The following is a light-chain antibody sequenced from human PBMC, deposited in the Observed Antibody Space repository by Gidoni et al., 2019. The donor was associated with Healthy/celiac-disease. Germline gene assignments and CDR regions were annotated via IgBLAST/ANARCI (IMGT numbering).Light chain of an antibody. V-gene: IGLV7-46*01. CDR1: TGAVTSGHY. CDR3: LLSYSGARLV. CDR2: DTS. J-gene: IGLJ2*01. Sequence: QAVVTHEPSLTVSPGGTVTLTCGSSTGAVTSGHYPYWFQQKPGHAPRTLIYDTSNKHSWTPARFSGSLLGGKAALTLSGAQPEDEAEYYCLLSYSGARLVFGGGTKLTVL.